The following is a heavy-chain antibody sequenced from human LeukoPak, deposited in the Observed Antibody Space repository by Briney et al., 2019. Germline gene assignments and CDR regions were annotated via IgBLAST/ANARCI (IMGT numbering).Heavy chain of an antibody. CDR1: GYSLTELS. CDR3: ASTSLDTALVKDVDY. D-gene: IGHD5-18*01. Sequence: ASVKVSCKVSGYSLTELSMHWVRQAPGKGLEWMGGFDPEDGETVYAQKFQGRVTMPDDTSTDTAYMELSSLRSEDTAVYYCASTSLDTALVKDVDYWGQGTLVTVSS. J-gene: IGHJ4*02. CDR2: FDPEDGET. V-gene: IGHV1-24*01.